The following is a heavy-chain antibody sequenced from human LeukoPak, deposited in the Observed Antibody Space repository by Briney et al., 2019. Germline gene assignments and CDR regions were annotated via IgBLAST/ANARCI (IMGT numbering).Heavy chain of an antibody. V-gene: IGHV3-74*01. D-gene: IGHD3-9*01. CDR2: VNREGTTS. Sequence: GGSLRLSCAASGFTFSTYWMAWVRQVPGKGLAWVSRVNREGTTSAYADSVKGRFTISRDNDKNTLYLQMNSLRVEDTAVYYCARDVDWILFDYWGQGLLVTVSS. J-gene: IGHJ4*02. CDR1: GFTFSTYW. CDR3: ARDVDWILFDY.